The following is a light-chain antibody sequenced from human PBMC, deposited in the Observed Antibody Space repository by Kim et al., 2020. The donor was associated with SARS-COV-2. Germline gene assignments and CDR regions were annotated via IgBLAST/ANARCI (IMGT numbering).Light chain of an antibody. J-gene: IGKJ4*01. CDR3: QQYNNWPLT. Sequence: EIVMTQSPATLSVSPGERATLSCRASQSVSSNLAWYQQKPGQAPRLLIDGASTRATGIPARFSGSGSGTEFTLTISSLQSEDFAVYYCQQYNNWPLTFGGGTKV. CDR2: GAS. V-gene: IGKV3D-15*01. CDR1: QSVSSN.